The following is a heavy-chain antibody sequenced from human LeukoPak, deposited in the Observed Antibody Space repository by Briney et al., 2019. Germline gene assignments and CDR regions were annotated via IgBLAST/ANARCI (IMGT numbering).Heavy chain of an antibody. CDR3: ARGWLIDY. Sequence: GESLKISCKGFGYTFTSYWIGWVRQMPGKGLEWMGSIYPGDSDTRYSPSFQGQVTISADKSIRPAYLQWSSLKASDTAMYYCARGWLIDYWGQGTLVIVSS. V-gene: IGHV5-51*01. J-gene: IGHJ4*02. D-gene: IGHD3-10*01. CDR1: GYTFTSYW. CDR2: IYPGDSDT.